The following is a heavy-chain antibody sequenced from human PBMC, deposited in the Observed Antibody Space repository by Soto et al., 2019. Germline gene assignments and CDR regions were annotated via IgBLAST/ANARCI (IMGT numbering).Heavy chain of an antibody. CDR3: GRLYSSYYFDY. CDR2: IYPGDSDT. D-gene: IGHD5-12*01. Sequence: EVQLVQSGAEVKKPGESLKISCKGSGYTFTTYWIGWVRQMPGKGLEWMGIIYPGDSDTTYSPSFQGQVTISADKSISTAYLQWNSLKASDSAMYYCGRLYSSYYFDYWGQGTLVTVSS. V-gene: IGHV5-51*01. J-gene: IGHJ4*02. CDR1: GYTFTTYW.